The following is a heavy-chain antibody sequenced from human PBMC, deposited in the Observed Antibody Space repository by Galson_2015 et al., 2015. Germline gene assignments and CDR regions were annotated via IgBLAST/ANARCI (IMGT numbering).Heavy chain of an antibody. Sequence: QSGAEVKKPGESLKISCKASGYSFNSYWIDWVRQMPGKGLEWMGTSYPGDSDIRYSPSFQGQVTISADKSISTAYLQWSSLKASDTAMYYCARARITMIVVVPGAFDIWGQGTMVTVSS. D-gene: IGHD3-22*01. CDR1: GYSFNSYW. CDR3: ARARITMIVVVPGAFDI. J-gene: IGHJ3*02. V-gene: IGHV5-51*01. CDR2: SYPGDSDI.